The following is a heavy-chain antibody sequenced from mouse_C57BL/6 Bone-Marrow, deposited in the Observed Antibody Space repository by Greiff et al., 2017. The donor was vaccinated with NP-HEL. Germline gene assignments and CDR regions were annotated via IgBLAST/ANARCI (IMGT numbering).Heavy chain of an antibody. J-gene: IGHJ3*01. CDR3: TRALDGYGFAY. V-gene: IGHV1-5*01. CDR2: IYPGNSDT. CDR1: GYTFTSYW. D-gene: IGHD2-3*01. Sequence: EVQLQESGTVLARPGASVKMSCKTSGYTFTSYWMHWVKQRPGQGLEWIGAIYPGNSDTSYNQQFKGKAKLTASTSGSTAYMELRSLTNEDSAVYCCTRALDGYGFAYWGQGTLVTVSA.